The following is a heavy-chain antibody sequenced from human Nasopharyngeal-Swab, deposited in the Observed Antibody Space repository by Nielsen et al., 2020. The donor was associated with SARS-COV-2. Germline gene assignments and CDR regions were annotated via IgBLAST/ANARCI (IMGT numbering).Heavy chain of an antibody. J-gene: IGHJ4*02. D-gene: IGHD5-18*01. CDR2: IIPIFGTA. CDR3: ARVAPLGPAMATAHFDY. CDR1: GYTFTGYY. Sequence: SVKVSCKASGYTFTGYYMHWVRQAPGQGLEWMGGIIPIFGTANYAQKFQGRVTITADESTSTAYMELSSLRSEDTAVYYCARVAPLGPAMATAHFDYWGQGTLVTVSS. V-gene: IGHV1-69*13.